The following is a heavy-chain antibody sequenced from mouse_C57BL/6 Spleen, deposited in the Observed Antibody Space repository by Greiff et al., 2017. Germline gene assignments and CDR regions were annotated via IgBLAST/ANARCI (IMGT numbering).Heavy chain of an antibody. Sequence: VQLQQSGPELVKPGASVKISCKASGYAFSSSWMNWVKQRPGKGLEWIGRIYPGDGDTNYNGKFKGKATLTADKSSSTAYMQLSSLTSEDSAVYFCARSGSSGLFHYWAQGTTLTVSS. CDR2: IYPGDGDT. CDR3: ARSGSSGLFHY. V-gene: IGHV1-82*01. CDR1: GYAFSSSW. D-gene: IGHD3-2*02. J-gene: IGHJ2*01.